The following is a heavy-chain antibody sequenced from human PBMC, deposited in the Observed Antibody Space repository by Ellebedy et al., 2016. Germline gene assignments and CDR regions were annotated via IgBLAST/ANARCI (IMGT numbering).Heavy chain of an antibody. CDR3: ARDRIILWFGESSTGYGMDV. CDR1: GGSISTGGYY. V-gene: IGHV4-31*03. Sequence: SETLSLXXTVSGGSISTGGYYWSWIRQHPGKGLEWIGYIYYSGSTYYNPSLKSRVTISVDVSKNQFSLKLGSVTAADTAVYYCARDRIILWFGESSTGYGMDVWGQGTTVTVSS. J-gene: IGHJ6*02. D-gene: IGHD3-10*01. CDR2: IYYSGST.